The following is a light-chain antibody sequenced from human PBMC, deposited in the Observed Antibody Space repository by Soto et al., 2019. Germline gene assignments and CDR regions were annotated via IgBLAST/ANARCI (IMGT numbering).Light chain of an antibody. J-gene: IGKJ4*01. V-gene: IGKV1-9*01. CDR3: QQLNGYQLA. CDR2: SAS. Sequence: DIQLTQSQSFLSAFVGDTVTITCRASQAMSTYLAWYQQKPGKVPKLLIRSASTLQSGVPPRFSGGGSGTEFTLTISTLQPDDSGIYYCQQLNGYQLAFGGGTNVDIK. CDR1: QAMSTY.